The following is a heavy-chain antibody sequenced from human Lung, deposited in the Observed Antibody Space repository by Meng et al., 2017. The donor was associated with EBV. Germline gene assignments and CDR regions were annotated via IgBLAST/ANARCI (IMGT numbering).Heavy chain of an antibody. D-gene: IGHD6-13*01. Sequence: QVPRQEPGPVLVKPSGSPPLTFAFSGGSISRIDWWSWVRQPPGKGLGWIGEIYHSGNTIYNPSLKSRVPISVDKSKNQFSLKVNSVTAADTAVYYCASLAAAGWFDPWGQGALVTVSS. CDR3: ASLAAAGWFDP. CDR1: GGSISRIDW. CDR2: IYHSGNT. J-gene: IGHJ5*02. V-gene: IGHV4-4*02.